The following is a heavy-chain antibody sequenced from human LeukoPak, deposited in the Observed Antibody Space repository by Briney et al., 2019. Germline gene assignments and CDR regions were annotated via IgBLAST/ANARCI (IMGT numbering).Heavy chain of an antibody. Sequence: SETLSLTCTVSGGSISSYYWSWVRQPPGKGLEWIGHIYDTGNTNYNPSLESRVTISVDTSKNQFSLRLTSVTAADTAVYFCARATPWLLPGYWGQGTLVTVSS. J-gene: IGHJ4*02. V-gene: IGHV4-59*01. CDR3: ARATPWLLPGY. CDR2: IYDTGNT. D-gene: IGHD3-22*01. CDR1: GGSISSYY.